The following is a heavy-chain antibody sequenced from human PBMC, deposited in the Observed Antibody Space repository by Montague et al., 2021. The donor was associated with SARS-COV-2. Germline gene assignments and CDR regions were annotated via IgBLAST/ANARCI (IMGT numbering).Heavy chain of an antibody. CDR2: TYYRSKWYN. D-gene: IGHD2-21*02. CDR3: ARAYCGGDCYFYWYFDL. CDR1: GDSVSCNIAT. Sequence: CAISGDSVSCNIATWNWIRQSPSRGLEWLGRTYYRSKWYNDYAVSVKSRVIINPDTSNNRISLQLNSVTPEDTAVYYCARAYCGGDCYFYWYFDLWGRGTLSLSPQ. V-gene: IGHV6-1*01. J-gene: IGHJ2*01.